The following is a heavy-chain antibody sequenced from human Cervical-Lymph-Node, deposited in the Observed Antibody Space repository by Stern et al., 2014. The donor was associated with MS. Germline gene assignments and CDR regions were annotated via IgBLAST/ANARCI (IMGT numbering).Heavy chain of an antibody. Sequence: VQLVESGGGVVQPGRSLRLSCAASGFTFSSYGMHWVRQAPGKGLAWVAVISYDGSNKYYADSVKGRFTISSDNSKNTLYLQMNSLRAEDTAVYYCAKSDYGDSGYNWFDPWGQGTLVTVSS. CDR3: AKSDYGDSGYNWFDP. CDR1: GFTFSSYG. J-gene: IGHJ5*02. D-gene: IGHD4-17*01. CDR2: ISYDGSNK. V-gene: IGHV3-30*18.